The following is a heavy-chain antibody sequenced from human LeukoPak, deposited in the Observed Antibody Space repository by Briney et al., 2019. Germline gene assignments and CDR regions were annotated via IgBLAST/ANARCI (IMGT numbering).Heavy chain of an antibody. CDR3: ARGANAIAAAVVYAVFDS. Sequence: SETLSLTCTVSAGSINSYYWSWIRQPPGKGLEWIGYIYHTGSTNYNPSLKSRVTISLDTSKNQFSLSLRSVTTADTALYYCARGANAIAAAVVYAVFDSWGQGTLVTVSS. D-gene: IGHD6-13*01. V-gene: IGHV4-59*13. J-gene: IGHJ4*02. CDR2: IYHTGST. CDR1: AGSINSYY.